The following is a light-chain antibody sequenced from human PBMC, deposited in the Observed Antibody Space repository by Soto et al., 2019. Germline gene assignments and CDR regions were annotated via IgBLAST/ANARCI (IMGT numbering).Light chain of an antibody. J-gene: IGKJ3*01. CDR1: QSVSSNY. V-gene: IGKV3-20*01. CDR2: GAS. Sequence: EIVLSNFTRTLSLSPGERATRACRASQSVSSNYVAWFHQKPGQAPRLLIYGASSRATGVPDRFSASGSGTDFTLTISRLEPEDFAVYYCQQYSISPFTFGPGTKVDIK. CDR3: QQYSISPFT.